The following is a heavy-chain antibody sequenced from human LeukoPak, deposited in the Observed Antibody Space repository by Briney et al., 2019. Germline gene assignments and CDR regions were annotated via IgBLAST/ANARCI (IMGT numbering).Heavy chain of an antibody. J-gene: IGHJ4*02. CDR3: ASSVWFGEDY. D-gene: IGHD3-10*01. Sequence: SETLSLTCAVYGGSFSGYYWSWIRQPPGKGLEWIGEINHSGSTNYNPSLKSRVTISVDTSKNQFSLKLSSVTAADTAVYYCASSVWFGEDYWGQGTLVTVSS. V-gene: IGHV4-34*01. CDR1: GGSFSGYY. CDR2: INHSGST.